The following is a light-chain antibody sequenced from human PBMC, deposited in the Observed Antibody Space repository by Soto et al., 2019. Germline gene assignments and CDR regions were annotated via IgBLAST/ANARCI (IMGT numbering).Light chain of an antibody. CDR3: QQYDNVPLT. Sequence: DTQMTQSPSSLSASVGDRVTITCQSSQDISIFLNWYQQKPGKAPKLLIYDASNLDRGVTSRFSGSGSGTDFTSTISSLQPEDIATYYCQQYDNVPLTSGGGTKVEIK. J-gene: IGKJ4*01. CDR2: DAS. V-gene: IGKV1-33*01. CDR1: QDISIF.